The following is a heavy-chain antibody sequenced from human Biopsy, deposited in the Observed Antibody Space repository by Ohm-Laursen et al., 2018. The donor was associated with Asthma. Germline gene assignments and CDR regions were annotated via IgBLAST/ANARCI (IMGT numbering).Heavy chain of an antibody. CDR1: GFTFSSYA. V-gene: IGHV3-30-3*01. D-gene: IGHD3-16*02. Sequence: SLRLPCLASGFTFSSYAMHWVRQAPGKGLEWVAVISYDGSNKYYADSVKGRFTISRDNSKNTLYLQMNSLRAEDTAVYYCARDLHPTNHLGELSEGFDYWGQGTLVTVSS. J-gene: IGHJ4*02. CDR3: ARDLHPTNHLGELSEGFDY. CDR2: ISYDGSNK.